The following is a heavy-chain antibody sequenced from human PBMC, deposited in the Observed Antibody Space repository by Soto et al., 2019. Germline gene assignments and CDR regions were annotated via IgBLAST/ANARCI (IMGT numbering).Heavy chain of an antibody. CDR2: IASDGSST. Sequence: EVQLVESGGGLVQPGGSLRLSCAASGFSFSYYWMQWVRQAPGKGLVWVSRIASDGSSTSYADSVKGRFTISRDNAKNTLYLQMNSLRAEDTAVYYCARAVGAARPDYWGQGTLVTVSS. CDR1: GFSFSYYW. CDR3: ARAVGAARPDY. V-gene: IGHV3-74*01. D-gene: IGHD6-6*01. J-gene: IGHJ4*02.